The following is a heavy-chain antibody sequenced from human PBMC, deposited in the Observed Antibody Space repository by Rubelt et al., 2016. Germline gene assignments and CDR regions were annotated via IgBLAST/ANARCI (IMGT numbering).Heavy chain of an antibody. D-gene: IGHD2-21*02. V-gene: IGHV4-59*01. CDR2: IYYSGST. Sequence: EGLEWIGYIYYSGSTNYNPSLKSRVTISVDTSKNQFSLKLSSVTAADTAVYYCARGVMVVTAIRFAFDIWGQGTMVTVSS. J-gene: IGHJ3*02. CDR3: ARGVMVVTAIRFAFDI.